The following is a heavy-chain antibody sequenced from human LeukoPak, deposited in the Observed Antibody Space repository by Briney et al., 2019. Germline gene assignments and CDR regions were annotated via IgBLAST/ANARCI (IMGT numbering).Heavy chain of an antibody. J-gene: IGHJ4*02. D-gene: IGHD2-21*02. Sequence: GGSLRLSCAASGFTFSTYAMHWVRQFPGKGLEWVAVTSYDGSNKYYADSVKGRFTISRDNSKNTLYLQVNSLRAEDTAVCYCARQRPNSDCFDYWGQGTLVTVSS. CDR2: TSYDGSNK. CDR3: ARQRPNSDCFDY. CDR1: GFTFSTYA. V-gene: IGHV3-30*19.